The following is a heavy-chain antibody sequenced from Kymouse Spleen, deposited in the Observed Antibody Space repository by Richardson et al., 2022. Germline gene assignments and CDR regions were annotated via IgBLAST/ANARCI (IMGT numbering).Heavy chain of an antibody. CDR2: ISWNSGSI. V-gene: IGHV3-9*01. CDR3: AKDMGNWNYGYWYFDL. J-gene: IGHJ2*01. Sequence: EVQLVESGGGLVQPGRSLRLSCAASGFTFDDYAMHWVRQAPGKGLEWVSGISWNSGSIGYADSVKGRFTISRDNAKNSLYLQMNSLRAEDTALYYCAKDMGNWNYGYWYFDLWGRGTLVTVSS. D-gene: IGHD1-7*01. CDR1: GFTFDDYA.